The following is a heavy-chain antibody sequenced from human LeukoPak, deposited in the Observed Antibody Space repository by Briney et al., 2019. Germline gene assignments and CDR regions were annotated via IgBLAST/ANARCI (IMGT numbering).Heavy chain of an antibody. CDR1: GFTVSSNY. V-gene: IGHV3-53*01. J-gene: IGHJ4*02. CDR3: ARSKGAGYYYGSGSPPRFDY. Sequence: PGGSLRLSCAASGFTVSSNYMSWVRQAPGKGLEWVSVIYSGGSTYYADSVKGRFTISRDNSKNTLYLQMNSLRAEDTAVYYCARSKGAGYYYGSGSPPRFDYWGQGTLVTVPS. CDR2: IYSGGST. D-gene: IGHD3-10*01.